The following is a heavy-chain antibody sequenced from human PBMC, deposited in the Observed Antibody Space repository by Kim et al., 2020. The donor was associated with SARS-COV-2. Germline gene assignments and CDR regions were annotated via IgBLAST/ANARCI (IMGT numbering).Heavy chain of an antibody. Sequence: SVKVSCKASGGTFSSYAISWVRQAPGQGLEWMGGIIPIFGTANYAQKFQGRVTITADESTSTAYMELSSLRSEDTAVYYCARGPLVVATIGNWFDPWGQGTLVTVSS. CDR2: IIPIFGTA. CDR1: GGTFSSYA. V-gene: IGHV1-69*13. D-gene: IGHD5-12*01. J-gene: IGHJ5*02. CDR3: ARGPLVVATIGNWFDP.